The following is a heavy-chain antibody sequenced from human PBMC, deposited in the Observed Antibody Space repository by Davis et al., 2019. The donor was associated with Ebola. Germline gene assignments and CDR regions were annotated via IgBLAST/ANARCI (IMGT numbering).Heavy chain of an antibody. D-gene: IGHD6-13*01. Sequence: GESLKISCAASGFTFDDYTMHWVRQAPGKGLEWVSLISWDGGSTYYADSVKGRFTISRDDAKNSLYLQMNSLRAEDTAVYYCAKEGSSSIFYYYGMDVWGQGTTVTVSS. V-gene: IGHV3-43*01. CDR2: ISWDGGST. CDR1: GFTFDDYT. CDR3: AKEGSSSIFYYYGMDV. J-gene: IGHJ6*02.